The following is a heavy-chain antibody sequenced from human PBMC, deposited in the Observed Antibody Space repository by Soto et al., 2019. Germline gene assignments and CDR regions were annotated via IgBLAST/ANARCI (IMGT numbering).Heavy chain of an antibody. CDR3: ARHREYSGSYPYYYYYGMDV. V-gene: IGHV4-39*01. Sequence: ASETLSLTCTVSGGSISSSSYYWGWIRQPPGKGLEWIGSIYYSGSTYYNPSLKSRVTISVDTSKNQFSLKLSSVTAADTAVYYCARHREYSGSYPYYYYYGMDVWGQGTTVNVSS. D-gene: IGHD1-26*01. CDR1: GGSISSSSYY. J-gene: IGHJ6*02. CDR2: IYYSGST.